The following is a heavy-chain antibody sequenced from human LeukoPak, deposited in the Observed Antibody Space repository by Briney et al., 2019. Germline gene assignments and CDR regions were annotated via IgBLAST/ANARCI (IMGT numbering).Heavy chain of an antibody. CDR3: AGGRGGWYAFES. CDR2: MYTEDVT. V-gene: IGHV3-53*01. Sequence: GGSLRLSCAASNFTVSGNYMTWVRQTPGMGLECVSVMYTEDVTYYADSVKGRFTISRDNSKNTLYLQMNSLRTEDTAVYYCAGGRGGWYAFESWGQGALVTVSS. D-gene: IGHD6-19*01. J-gene: IGHJ4*02. CDR1: NFTVSGNY.